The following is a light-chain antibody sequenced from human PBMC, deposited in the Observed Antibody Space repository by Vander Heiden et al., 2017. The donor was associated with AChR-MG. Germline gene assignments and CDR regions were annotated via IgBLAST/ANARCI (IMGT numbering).Light chain of an antibody. CDR3: QAWDSSTAV. J-gene: IGLJ1*01. Sequence: SYDLTQPPSVSVSPGQTASITCSGDKLGEKYTCWYQQKPGQSPVLVIYQDTKRPSGIPERFSGSNSGNTATLTISGTQAMDEADYYCQAWDSSTAVFGAGTKVTVL. V-gene: IGLV3-1*01. CDR2: QDT. CDR1: KLGEKY.